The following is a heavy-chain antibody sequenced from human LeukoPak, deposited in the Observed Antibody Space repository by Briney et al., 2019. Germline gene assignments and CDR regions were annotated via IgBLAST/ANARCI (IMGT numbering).Heavy chain of an antibody. J-gene: IGHJ4*02. D-gene: IGHD6-19*01. CDR1: GFTFSSYG. CDR2: ISYDGTNK. CDR3: ARVELYASGWYGSVDY. V-gene: IGHV3-30*03. Sequence: GGSLRLSCVASGFTFSSYGMHLVRQAPGKGLEGVAVISYDGTNKYYADSVRGRFTISRDNSKNTLYLQMDSLRTEDTAVYYCARVELYASGWYGSVDYWGQGTLVAVSS.